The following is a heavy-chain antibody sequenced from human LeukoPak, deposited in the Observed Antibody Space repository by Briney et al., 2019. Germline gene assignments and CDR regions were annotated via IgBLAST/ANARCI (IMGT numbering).Heavy chain of an antibody. CDR1: GYSFTSYW. CDR2: IDPSDSYT. CDR3: ARHGSSCSSTSCSNYYYYYYGMDV. Sequence: GESLRISCKGSGYSFTSYWISWVRQMPGKGLEWMGRIDPSDSYTNYSPSFQGHVTISADKSSSAAYLQWSSLKASDTAMYYCARHGSSCSSTSCSNYYYYYYGMDVWGQGTTVTVSS. J-gene: IGHJ6*02. V-gene: IGHV5-10-1*01. D-gene: IGHD2-2*01.